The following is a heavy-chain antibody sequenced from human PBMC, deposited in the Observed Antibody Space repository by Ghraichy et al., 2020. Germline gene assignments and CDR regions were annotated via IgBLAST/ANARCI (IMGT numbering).Heavy chain of an antibody. D-gene: IGHD6-19*01. V-gene: IGHV4-4*02. J-gene: IGHJ4*02. CDR3: ARVVYSSGWKVGYY. CDR1: GGSISSSNW. CDR2: IYHSGST. Sequence: SETLSLTCAVSGGSISSSNWWSWVRQPPGKGLEWIGEIYHSGSTNYNPSLMSRVTISVDKSKNQFSLKLSSVTAADTAVYYCARVVYSSGWKVGYYWGQGTLVTVSS.